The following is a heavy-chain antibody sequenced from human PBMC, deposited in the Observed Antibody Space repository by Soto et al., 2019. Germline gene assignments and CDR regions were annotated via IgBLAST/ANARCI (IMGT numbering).Heavy chain of an antibody. CDR3: AHLWYNCYPFDY. Sequence: QITLKESGPALVKPTQTLTLTCTFSGFSLSTSGVGVGWIRQPPGEALEWLALNYWDDAKRYSPSLKSRLTITKDTSKNQVVLTMTKMDPVDTATYYGAHLWYNCYPFDYWGQGTLVTVSS. CDR1: GFSLSTSGVG. D-gene: IGHD1-20*01. V-gene: IGHV2-5*02. CDR2: NYWDDAK. J-gene: IGHJ4*02.